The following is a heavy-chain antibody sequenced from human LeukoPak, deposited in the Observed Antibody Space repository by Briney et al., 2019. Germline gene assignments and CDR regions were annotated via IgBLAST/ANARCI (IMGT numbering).Heavy chain of an antibody. CDR2: TSYDGSNK. CDR3: AKDGNSYGPQFWFDY. D-gene: IGHD5-18*01. CDR1: GFIFSSYG. V-gene: IGHV3-30*18. Sequence: GGSLRLSCAASGFIFSSYGMHWVRQAPGKGLEWVAVTSYDGSNKYYADSVKGRFTISRDNSKNTLYLEMNSLRAEDTAVYYCAKDGNSYGPQFWFDYWGQGTLVTVSS. J-gene: IGHJ4*02.